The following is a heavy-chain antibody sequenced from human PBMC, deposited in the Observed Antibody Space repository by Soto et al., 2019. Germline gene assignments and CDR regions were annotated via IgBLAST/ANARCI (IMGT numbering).Heavy chain of an antibody. Sequence: ASVKVSCKASGYTFTSYDINWVRQATGQGLEWMGWMNPNSGNTGYAQKFQGRVTMTRNTSISTAYMELSSLRSEDTAVYYCARSPRQWLVSQWGVRGFWFDPWGQGTLVTVSS. CDR1: GYTFTSYD. D-gene: IGHD6-19*01. CDR3: ARSPRQWLVSQWGVRGFWFDP. CDR2: MNPNSGNT. J-gene: IGHJ5*02. V-gene: IGHV1-8*01.